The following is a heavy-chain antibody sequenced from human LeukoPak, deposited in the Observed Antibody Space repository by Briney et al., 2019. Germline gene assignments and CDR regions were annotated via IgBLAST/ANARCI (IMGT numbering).Heavy chain of an antibody. V-gene: IGHV3-23*01. D-gene: IGHD3-3*01. CDR3: AKDKSYADYDFWSGYFDY. J-gene: IGHJ4*02. Sequence: PGGSLRLSCAASGLTFNIYAMTWVRQAPGKGLEWVSGISGSGDRTYYADSVRGRFTISRDNSKNTLYLQMNSLRAEDTAVYYCAKDKSYADYDFWSGYFDYWGQGTLVTVSS. CDR1: GLTFNIYA. CDR2: ISGSGDRT.